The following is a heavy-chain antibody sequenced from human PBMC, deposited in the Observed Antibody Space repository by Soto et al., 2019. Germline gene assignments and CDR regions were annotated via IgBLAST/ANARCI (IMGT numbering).Heavy chain of an antibody. V-gene: IGHV4-59*08. CDR3: AARSWGYFDWFGRDYYYYGMDV. D-gene: IGHD3-9*01. Sequence: SMPLSLACSIRDASIGSYYCRPISESTRKVLEWIGYIYYSGSTNYNPSLKSRVTISVDTSKNQFSLKLSSVTAADTAVYYCAARSWGYFDWFGRDYYYYGMDVWGQGTTVT. CDR1: DASIGSYY. CDR2: IYYSGST. J-gene: IGHJ6*02.